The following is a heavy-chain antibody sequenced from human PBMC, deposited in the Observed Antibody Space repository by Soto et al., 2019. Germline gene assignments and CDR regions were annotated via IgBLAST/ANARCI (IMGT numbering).Heavy chain of an antibody. Sequence: QVQLQESGPGLVKPSETLSLTCTVSGGSISSYYWSWIRQPPGKGLEWIGYMYNTGSTVYNPSLKSHLTISVDTSKNQFSLKLNAVTAADTAVYYCARDLWGYCGTDCYPLDVWGQGTTVTVSS. D-gene: IGHD2-21*02. J-gene: IGHJ6*02. CDR3: ARDLWGYCGTDCYPLDV. CDR2: MYNTGST. V-gene: IGHV4-59*01. CDR1: GGSISSYY.